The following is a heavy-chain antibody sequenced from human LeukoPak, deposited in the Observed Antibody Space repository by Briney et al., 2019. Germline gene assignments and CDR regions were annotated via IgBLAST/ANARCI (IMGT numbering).Heavy chain of an antibody. D-gene: IGHD2-2*01. CDR3: ARESSRDCRTTSCYEVFDP. CDR1: GGSISSSYY. Sequence: SETLSHTRTVSGGSISSSYYWGWIRQPPGKGLEWIGTIDYSSGSTYYKPSLKSRVTIAIDASKNQFSLKVSSVTAADSAVYYCARESSRDCRTTSCYEVFDPWGQGTLVTVSS. J-gene: IGHJ5*02. CDR2: IDYSSGST. V-gene: IGHV4-39*07.